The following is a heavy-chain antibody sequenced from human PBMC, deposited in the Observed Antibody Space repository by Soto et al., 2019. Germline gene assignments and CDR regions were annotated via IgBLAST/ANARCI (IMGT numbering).Heavy chain of an antibody. CDR2: VYYSGDT. CDR1: GASIRDRTYY. Sequence: SETLSLICTVSGASIRDRTYYWGWIRQPPGKGPEWIGNVYYSGDTYYNPSLTNRVTISVDTSKNQFFLRLTSVTAADTAVYYCARKVSVVLPAATRGHFDYWGLGTLVTVSS. CDR3: ARKVSVVLPAATRGHFDY. D-gene: IGHD2-2*01. J-gene: IGHJ4*02. V-gene: IGHV4-39*01.